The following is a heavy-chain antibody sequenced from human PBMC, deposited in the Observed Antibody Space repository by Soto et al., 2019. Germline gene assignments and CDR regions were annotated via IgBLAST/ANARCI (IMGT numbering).Heavy chain of an antibody. CDR3: ARDHGAVTGRINPDAFDI. CDR2: ISKSSSTK. V-gene: IGHV3-48*02. J-gene: IGHJ3*02. CDR1: GFTFGSYS. D-gene: IGHD2-21*02. Sequence: PGGSLRLSCAASGFTFGSYSRNWVRQAPGKGLEWVSYISKSSSTKYYADSVKGRFTISRDNGKNSLYLQMNSLRDEDTAVYYCARDHGAVTGRINPDAFDIWGRGTMVTVSS.